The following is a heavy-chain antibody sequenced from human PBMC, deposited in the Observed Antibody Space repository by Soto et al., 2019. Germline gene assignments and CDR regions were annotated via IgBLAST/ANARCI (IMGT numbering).Heavy chain of an antibody. CDR1: GGTFSSYA. D-gene: IGHD4-17*01. CDR2: IIPIFGTA. V-gene: IGHV1-69*13. Sequence: ASVKVSCKASGGTFSSYAISWVRQAPGQGLEWMGGIIPIFGTANYAQKFQGRVTITADESTSTAYMELSSLRSEDTAVYYCARDPPGPDYGDYYYYYGMDVWGQGTTVTVSS. J-gene: IGHJ6*02. CDR3: ARDPPGPDYGDYYYYYGMDV.